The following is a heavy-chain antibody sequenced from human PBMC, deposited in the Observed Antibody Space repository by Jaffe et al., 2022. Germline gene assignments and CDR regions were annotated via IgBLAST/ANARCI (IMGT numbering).Heavy chain of an antibody. V-gene: IGHV4-59*01. J-gene: IGHJ6*03. CDR3: ARMGRYKDPGRYYYYYYMDV. CDR2: IYYSGST. D-gene: IGHD1-1*01. Sequence: QVQLQESGPGLVKPSETLSLTCTVSGGSISSYYWSWIRQPPGKGLEWIGYIYYSGSTNYNPSLKSRVTISVDTSKNQFSLKLSSVTAADTAVYYCARMGRYKDPGRYYYYYYMDVWGKGTTVTVSS. CDR1: GGSISSYY.